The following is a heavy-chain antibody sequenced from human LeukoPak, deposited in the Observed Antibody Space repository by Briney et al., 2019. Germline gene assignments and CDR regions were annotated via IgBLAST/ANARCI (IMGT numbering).Heavy chain of an antibody. CDR2: INHSGST. D-gene: IGHD6-6*01. J-gene: IGHJ4*02. Sequence: SETLSLTCAVYGGSFSGYYWSWIRQPPGKGLGWIGEINHSGSTNYNPSLKSRVTISVDTSKNQFSLKLSSVTAADTAVYYCAVPRIAARILDYWGQGTLVTVSS. V-gene: IGHV4-34*01. CDR1: GGSFSGYY. CDR3: AVPRIAARILDY.